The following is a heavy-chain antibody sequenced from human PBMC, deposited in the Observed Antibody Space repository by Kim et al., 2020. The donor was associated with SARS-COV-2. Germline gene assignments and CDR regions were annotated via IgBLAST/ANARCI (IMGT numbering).Heavy chain of an antibody. J-gene: IGHJ6*01. CDR2: ISYDGSNK. CDR1: GFTFSSYA. CDR3: AGYCSGSYYNPYYYYGM. Sequence: SLRLSCAASGFTFSSYAMHWVRQAPGHVLEWFAVISYDGSNKYYADSVKGRFTISRDNSKNTLYLQMNSLRADYTAVYYFAGYCSGSYYNPYYYYGM. D-gene: IGHD3-10*01. V-gene: IGHV3-30-3*01.